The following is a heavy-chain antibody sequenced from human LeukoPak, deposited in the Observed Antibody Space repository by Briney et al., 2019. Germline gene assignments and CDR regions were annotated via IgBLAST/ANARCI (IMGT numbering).Heavy chain of an antibody. D-gene: IGHD1-26*01. CDR3: ARLASGSYGPLTPFDY. CDR1: GGSISRYY. CDR2: IYYSGST. Sequence: SETLSLACTVSGGSISRYYWSWIRQPPGKGLECIGDIYYSGSTNYNPSLKSRVTISVDTSKNQFSLRLSSVTAADTAVYYSARLASGSYGPLTPFDYWGQGTLVTVSS. V-gene: IGHV4-59*08. J-gene: IGHJ4*02.